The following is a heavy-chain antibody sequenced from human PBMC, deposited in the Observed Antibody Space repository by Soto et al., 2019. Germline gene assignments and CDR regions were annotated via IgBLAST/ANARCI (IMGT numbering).Heavy chain of an antibody. D-gene: IGHD2-15*01. J-gene: IGHJ3*02. CDR2: IKSKTDGGTT. Sequence: GGSLRLSCAASGFTFSNAWMSWVRQAPGKGLEWVGRIKSKTDGGTTDCAAPVKGRFTISRDDSKNTLYLQMNSLKTEDTAVYYCTTAPFIVVVAFDIWGQGPMVTV. CDR3: TTAPFIVVVAFDI. V-gene: IGHV3-15*01. CDR1: GFTFSNAW.